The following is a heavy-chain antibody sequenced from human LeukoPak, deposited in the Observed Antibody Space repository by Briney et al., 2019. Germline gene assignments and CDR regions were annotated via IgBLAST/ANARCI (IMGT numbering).Heavy chain of an antibody. CDR2: FDPEDGET. J-gene: IGHJ4*02. CDR1: GYTHTEVS. D-gene: IGHD3-9*01. Sequence: GASVTVSCKVSGYTHTEVSMHWVRQAPGKGLEWMGRFDPEDGETIYAQRFQGRVTMTEDTSTDTAYMELSSLRSEDTAVFYCATQGATDYHDYWGQGTLVTVSS. CDR3: ATQGATDYHDY. V-gene: IGHV1-24*01.